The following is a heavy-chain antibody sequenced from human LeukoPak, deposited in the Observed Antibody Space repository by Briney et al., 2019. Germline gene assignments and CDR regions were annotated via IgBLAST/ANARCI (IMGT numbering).Heavy chain of an antibody. CDR1: GGSISSYY. V-gene: IGHV4-59*01. CDR3: ARVSGYSYGQFDY. Sequence: SETLSLTCTVSGGSISSYYWSWIRQPPGKGLEWIGHIYYSGSTNYNASLKSRVTISVDTSKNQFSLKLRSVTAADTAVYYCARVSGYSYGQFDYWGQGTLVTVSS. J-gene: IGHJ4*02. CDR2: IYYSGST. D-gene: IGHD5-18*01.